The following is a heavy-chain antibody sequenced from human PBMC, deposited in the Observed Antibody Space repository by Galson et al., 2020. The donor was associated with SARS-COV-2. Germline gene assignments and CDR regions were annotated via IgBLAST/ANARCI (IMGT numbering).Heavy chain of an antibody. CDR2: INQSGNT. Sequence: SETLSLTCAVSGASLSGYYWNWIRQPPEKGLEWIGEINQSGNTNYNPSLRSRVTISVDTSKNQFSLKLTSVTAADTAFYYCARVASAAGISGGFDYWCQGALVTVSS. V-gene: IGHV4-34*01. CDR1: GASLSGYY. CDR3: ARVASAAGISGGFDY. J-gene: IGHJ4*02. D-gene: IGHD6-13*01.